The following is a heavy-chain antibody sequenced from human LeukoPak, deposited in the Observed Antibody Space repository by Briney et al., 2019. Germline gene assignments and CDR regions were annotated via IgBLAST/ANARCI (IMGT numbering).Heavy chain of an antibody. Sequence: GGSLRLSCAASGFTFSSYWMSWVRQAPGKGLEWVSSISSSSSYIYYADSVKGRFTISRDNAKNSLYLQMNSLRAEDTAVYYCTTYQMGAAYAFWGQGTLVTVSS. V-gene: IGHV3-21*01. J-gene: IGHJ4*02. CDR2: ISSSSSYI. CDR1: GFTFSSYW. CDR3: TTYQMGAAYAF. D-gene: IGHD1-26*01.